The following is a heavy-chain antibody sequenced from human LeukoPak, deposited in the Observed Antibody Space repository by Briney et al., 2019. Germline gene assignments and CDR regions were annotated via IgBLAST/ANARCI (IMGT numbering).Heavy chain of an antibody. Sequence: PGGSLRLSCAASGFTFTSYAMHWVRQAPGKGLEWVAVISYDGSNKYYADSVKGRFTISRDNSKNTLYLQMNSLRAEDTAVYYCARGGSIVVVPAVDWGQGTLVTVSS. CDR1: GFTFTSYA. CDR2: ISYDGSNK. CDR3: ARGGSIVVVPAVD. D-gene: IGHD2-2*01. J-gene: IGHJ4*02. V-gene: IGHV3-30-3*01.